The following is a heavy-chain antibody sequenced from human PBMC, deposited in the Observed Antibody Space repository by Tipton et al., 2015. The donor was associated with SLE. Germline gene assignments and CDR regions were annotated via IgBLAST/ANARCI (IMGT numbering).Heavy chain of an antibody. CDR3: ARSTVTTVRFLN. Sequence: TLSLTCTVSGYPISIGGYYYNWIRQHPGKGLEWIGYIYYSGSTYYNPSLKSRVTISLDTSKNHFSLKMTSVTAADTAVYYCARSTVTTVRFLNWGQGTLATVSS. J-gene: IGHJ1*01. CDR2: IYYSGST. D-gene: IGHD4-11*01. CDR1: GYPISIGGYY. V-gene: IGHV4-31*03.